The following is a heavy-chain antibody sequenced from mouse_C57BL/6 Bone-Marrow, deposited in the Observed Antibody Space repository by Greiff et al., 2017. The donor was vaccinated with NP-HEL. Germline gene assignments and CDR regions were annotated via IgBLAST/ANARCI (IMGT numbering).Heavy chain of an antibody. CDR3: TIYYYGSSPYYAMDY. CDR1: GFTFNTYA. Sequence: EVQLVESGGGLVQPKGSLKLSCAASGFTFNTYAMHWVRQAPGKGLEWVARIRSKSSNYATYYADSVKDRFTISRDDSQSMLYLQMNNLKTDDTAMYYCTIYYYGSSPYYAMDYWGQGTSVTVSS. V-gene: IGHV10-3*01. J-gene: IGHJ4*01. D-gene: IGHD1-1*01. CDR2: IRSKSSNYAT.